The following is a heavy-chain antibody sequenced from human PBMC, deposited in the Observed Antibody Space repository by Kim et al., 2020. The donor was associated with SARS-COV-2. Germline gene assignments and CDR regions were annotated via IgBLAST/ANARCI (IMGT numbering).Heavy chain of an antibody. CDR2: IGSGGNT. J-gene: IGHJ4*02. CDR1: GFTFSNSH. CDR3: ATDIHWAFNY. V-gene: IGHV3-11*06. Sequence: GGSLRLSCAASGFTFSNSHLNWIRQTPGKGLEWVSYIGSGGNTDYADSVKGRFTISRDNPKHSLFLQMNSLRPEDTAAYYCATDIHWAFNYCAQGTLVT. D-gene: IGHD7-27*01.